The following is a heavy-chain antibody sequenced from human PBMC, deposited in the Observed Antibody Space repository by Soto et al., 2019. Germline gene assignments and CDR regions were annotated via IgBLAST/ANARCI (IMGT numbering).Heavy chain of an antibody. J-gene: IGHJ5*02. V-gene: IGHV4-39*07. CDR1: GGSSSSSSYY. CDR3: ARGTGYCSGGSCYNYFDP. CDR2: IYYSGST. Sequence: PSETLSLTCTVSGGSSSSSSYYWGWIRQPPGKGLEWIGSIYYSGSTNYNPSLKSRVTISVDKSKNQFSLKLTSVTAADTAVYYCARGTGYCSGGSCYNYFDPWGQGTLVTVSS. D-gene: IGHD2-15*01.